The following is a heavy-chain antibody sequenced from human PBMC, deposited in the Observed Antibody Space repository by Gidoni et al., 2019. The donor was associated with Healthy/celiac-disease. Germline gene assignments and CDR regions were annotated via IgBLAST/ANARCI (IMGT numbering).Heavy chain of an antibody. CDR2: IYSGGST. J-gene: IGHJ5*02. Sequence: VQLVESGGGLIQPGGSLRLSCAASGFTVSSNYMRWVRQAPGQGLEWVSVIYSGGSTYDAVSVKGRFTISRDNSKNTLYLQMNSLGAEDTAVYYCARSSWGGEGWFDPWGQGTLVTVSS. D-gene: IGHD7-27*01. CDR1: GFTVSSNY. V-gene: IGHV3-53*01. CDR3: ARSSWGGEGWFDP.